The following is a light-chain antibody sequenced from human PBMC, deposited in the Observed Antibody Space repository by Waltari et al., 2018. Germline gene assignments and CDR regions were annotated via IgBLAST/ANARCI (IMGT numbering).Light chain of an antibody. V-gene: IGKV4-1*01. Sequence: DIVMTQSPDSLAVSLGERATINCKSSQNILYSHNNKNYLAWYQQRPGQPPKLLIYWASTRESGVPDRFSGSGYGTDFTLTISSLQAEDVAVYYCQQYYDTPYSFGQGTKLEIK. CDR2: WAS. J-gene: IGKJ2*03. CDR1: QNILYSHNNKNY. CDR3: QQYYDTPYS.